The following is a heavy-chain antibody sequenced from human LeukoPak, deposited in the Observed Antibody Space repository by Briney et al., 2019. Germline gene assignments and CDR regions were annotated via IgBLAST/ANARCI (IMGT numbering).Heavy chain of an antibody. Sequence: SETLSLTCTVSGGSISSYYWTWIRQSPGKGLEWIGHIYSNGSTNYNPSLKSRVSISISTSEKQFSLKLSSVTAADTAVYYCARDGLRTFGGGTPQFFYFYYMDFWGKGTSVTVSS. CDR3: ARDGLRTFGGGTPQFFYFYYMDF. CDR2: IYSNGST. D-gene: IGHD3-16*01. V-gene: IGHV4-59*01. CDR1: GGSISSYY. J-gene: IGHJ6*03.